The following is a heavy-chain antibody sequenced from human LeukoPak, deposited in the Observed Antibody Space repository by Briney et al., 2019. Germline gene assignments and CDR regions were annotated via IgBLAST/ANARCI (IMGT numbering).Heavy chain of an antibody. CDR3: AKGNCYDSSGYYYFDY. J-gene: IGHJ4*02. CDR2: IYYSGST. V-gene: IGHV4-59*01. CDR1: GGSISSYY. D-gene: IGHD3-22*01. Sequence: PSETLSLTCTVSGGSISSYYWSWIRQPPGKGLEWIGYIYYSGSTNYNPSLKSRVTISVDTSKNQFSLKLSSVTAADTAVYYCAKGNCYDSSGYYYFDYWGQGTLVTVSS.